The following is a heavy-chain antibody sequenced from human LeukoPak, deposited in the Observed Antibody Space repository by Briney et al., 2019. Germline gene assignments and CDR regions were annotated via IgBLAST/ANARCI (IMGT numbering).Heavy chain of an antibody. CDR2: IYHTGST. CDR1: GGSISNYY. Sequence: PSETLSLTCTVSGGSISNYYWSWIRQPPGRGLEWIGYIYHTGSTSYNPSLKSRVIMSVETSQNQFSLKVRSVTAADTAVYYCAREDSGYDYPPFYYWGQGILVTVSS. J-gene: IGHJ4*02. D-gene: IGHD5-12*01. V-gene: IGHV4-59*01. CDR3: AREDSGYDYPPFYY.